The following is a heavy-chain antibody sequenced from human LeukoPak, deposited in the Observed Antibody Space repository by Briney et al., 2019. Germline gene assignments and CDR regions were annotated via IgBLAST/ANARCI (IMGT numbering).Heavy chain of an antibody. V-gene: IGHV3-48*01. J-gene: IGHJ4*02. Sequence: GGSLRLSCAASGFTFSSYSMNWVRQAPGKGLEWVSYISSSSSTIYYADSVKGRFTISRDNAKNSLYLQMNSLRAEDTAVYYCAASDYCSSTSCYTDYWGQGTLVTVSS. CDR3: AASDYCSSTSCYTDY. D-gene: IGHD2-2*02. CDR2: ISSSSSTI. CDR1: GFTFSSYS.